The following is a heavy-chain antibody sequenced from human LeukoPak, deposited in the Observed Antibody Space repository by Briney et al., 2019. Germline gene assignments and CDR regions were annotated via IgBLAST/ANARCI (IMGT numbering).Heavy chain of an antibody. CDR1: GYSFTSYW. CDR3: ARPNITSYYDSRGYDAFDV. CDR2: IYPGDSDT. D-gene: IGHD3-22*01. J-gene: IGHJ3*01. V-gene: IGHV5-51*01. Sequence: GESLKISCKGSGYSFTSYWIGWVRQMPGKGLELMGIIYPGDSDTRYSPSFQGQFTISADKSVNTAYLQWSSLKASDTAMYYCARPNITSYYDSRGYDAFDVWGQGTMVTVYS.